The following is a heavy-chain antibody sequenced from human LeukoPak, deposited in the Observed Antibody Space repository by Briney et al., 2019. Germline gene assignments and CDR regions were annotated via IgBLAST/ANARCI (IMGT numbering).Heavy chain of an antibody. CDR3: ATYSSLNRREFQY. J-gene: IGHJ1*01. D-gene: IGHD3-22*01. CDR1: GFTFNW. Sequence: GGSLRLSCEGSGFTFNWMGWVRQAPGKGLQWVANIKTDGSEKYYVDPVKGRFTISRDNAKNSLYLQMNSLRAEDTAVYYCATYSSLNRREFQYWGQGTLLTVSS. V-gene: IGHV3-7*01. CDR2: IKTDGSEK.